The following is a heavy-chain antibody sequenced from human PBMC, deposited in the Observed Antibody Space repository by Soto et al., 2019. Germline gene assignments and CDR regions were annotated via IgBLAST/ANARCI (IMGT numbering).Heavy chain of an antibody. CDR1: GFTFSSYA. D-gene: IGHD3-3*01. CDR2: ISYDGSNK. CDR3: ARDPGGTDFAAWTYYFDY. J-gene: IGHJ4*02. Sequence: QVQLVESGGGVVQPGRSLRLSCAASGFTFSSYAMHWVRQAPGKGLEWVAVISYDGSNKYYADSVKGRFTISRDNSKNTLYLQMNSLRAEDTAVYYCARDPGGTDFAAWTYYFDYWGQGTLVTVS. V-gene: IGHV3-30-3*01.